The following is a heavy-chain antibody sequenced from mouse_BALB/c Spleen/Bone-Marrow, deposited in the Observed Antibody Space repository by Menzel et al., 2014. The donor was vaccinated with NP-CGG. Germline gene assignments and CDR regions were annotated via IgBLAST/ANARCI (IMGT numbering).Heavy chain of an antibody. J-gene: IGHJ1*01. D-gene: IGHD6-1*01. V-gene: IGHV10-1*02. CDR2: IRSKSNNYAT. CDR1: GFTFNTYA. CDR3: VTSTYFDV. Sequence: EVMLVESGGGLVQPTGSLKLSCAASGFTFNTYAMNWVRRAPGKGLEWVARIRSKSNNYATYYADSVKDRFTIYSDDSQNMLYLQMNKLKTEDTAMYYCVTSTYFDVWGAGTTVTGSS.